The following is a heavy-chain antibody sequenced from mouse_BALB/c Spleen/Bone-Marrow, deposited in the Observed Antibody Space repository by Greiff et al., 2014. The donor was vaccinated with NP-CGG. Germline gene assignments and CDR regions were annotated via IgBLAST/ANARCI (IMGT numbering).Heavy chain of an antibody. CDR3: ARYGNGLMDY. D-gene: IGHD2-1*01. CDR1: GFNIKDTY. V-gene: IGHV14-3*02. Sequence: SGAELAKPGASVKLSCTASGFNIKDTYMHWVKQRPEQGLEWIGRIDTANGNTKYDPKFQGKATITADTSSNTAYLQLSSLTSEDTAVYYCARYGNGLMDYWGQGTSVTVSS. CDR2: IDTANGNT. J-gene: IGHJ4*01.